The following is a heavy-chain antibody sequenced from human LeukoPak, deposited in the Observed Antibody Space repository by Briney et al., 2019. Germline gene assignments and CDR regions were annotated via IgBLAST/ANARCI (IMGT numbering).Heavy chain of an antibody. J-gene: IGHJ4*02. V-gene: IGHV6-1*01. Sequence: SQTLSLTCAISGDSVSSNSAAWNWIRQSPSRGLEWLGRTYYRSKWYNDYAVSVKSRITINPDTSKNQFSLQLDSVTPEGTAVYYCARDNASYYGSGSPHFDYWGQGTLVTVSS. D-gene: IGHD3-10*01. CDR1: GDSVSSNSAA. CDR3: ARDNASYYGSGSPHFDY. CDR2: TYYRSKWYN.